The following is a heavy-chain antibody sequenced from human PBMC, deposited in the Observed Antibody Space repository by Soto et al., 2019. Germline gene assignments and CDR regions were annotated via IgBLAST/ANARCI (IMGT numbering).Heavy chain of an antibody. Sequence: VASVKVSCKASGYTFTTYGITWLRQAPGQGLEWMGWISAYDGNTNYAQKFQGRVSMTTDPSTNTAYMELRSLRSDDTAVYYCARDPATAYSSSSFDYWGQGTLVTVSS. CDR1: GYTFTTYG. CDR3: ARDPATAYSSSSFDY. D-gene: IGHD6-6*01. CDR2: ISAYDGNT. J-gene: IGHJ4*02. V-gene: IGHV1-18*04.